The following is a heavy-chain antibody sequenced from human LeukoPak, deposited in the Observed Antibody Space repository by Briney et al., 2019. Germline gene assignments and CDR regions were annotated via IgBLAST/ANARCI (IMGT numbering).Heavy chain of an antibody. CDR3: AKEEGSSSWFDP. Sequence: GGSLRLSCAASGFTFSSYAMSWVRQARGKGLGWVSAISGSGGSTYYADSVKGRFTISRDNSKNTLYLQMNSLRPEDTAVYYCAKEEGSSSWFDPWGQGTLVTVSS. CDR1: GFTFSSYA. D-gene: IGHD6-13*01. J-gene: IGHJ5*02. V-gene: IGHV3-23*01. CDR2: ISGSGGST.